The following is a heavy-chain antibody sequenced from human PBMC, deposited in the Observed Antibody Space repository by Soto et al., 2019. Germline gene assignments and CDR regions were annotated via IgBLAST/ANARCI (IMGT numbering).Heavy chain of an antibody. Sequence: VQLVESGGGVVQPGRSLIVSCAASGHTFSSYGMHWVRQAPGKGLEWVAAISYDGRNKNYADSVEGRFTISRDNSKNTLYLQMNSLRAEDTAVYYCAKDTYYHDSSGYYTFDYWGQGTLVTVSS. CDR3: AKDTYYHDSSGYYTFDY. CDR1: GHTFSSYG. J-gene: IGHJ4*02. CDR2: ISYDGRNK. D-gene: IGHD3-22*01. V-gene: IGHV3-30*18.